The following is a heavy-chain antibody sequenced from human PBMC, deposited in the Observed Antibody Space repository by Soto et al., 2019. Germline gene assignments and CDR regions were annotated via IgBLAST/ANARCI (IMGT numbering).Heavy chain of an antibody. Sequence: EVQLLESGGGLVQPGGSLRLSCAASGFSFRNYAMSWVRQAPGKGLEWISTLTGSSSNIYYAGSVKGRFAISRDNSRNTLYLQMNSLTAEDTAVYYCANGRATYGLLTHDYWGQGTLVTVSS. D-gene: IGHD3-10*01. CDR2: LTGSSSNI. J-gene: IGHJ4*02. CDR1: GFSFRNYA. CDR3: ANGRATYGLLTHDY. V-gene: IGHV3-23*01.